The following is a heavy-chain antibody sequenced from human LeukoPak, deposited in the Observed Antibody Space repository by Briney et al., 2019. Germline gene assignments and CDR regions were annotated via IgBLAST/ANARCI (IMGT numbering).Heavy chain of an antibody. CDR1: GFTFGDYA. J-gene: IGHJ4*02. V-gene: IGHV3-21*01. CDR2: ISSSSSYI. D-gene: IGHD3-16*02. Sequence: NAGGSLRLSCTASGFTFGDYAMSWFRQAPGKGLEWVSSISSSSSYIYYADTVKGRFTISRDNAKNSLYLQMNSLRAEDTAVYYCARDLDDYVWGSYRFFYWGQGTLVTVSS. CDR3: ARDLDDYVWGSYRFFY.